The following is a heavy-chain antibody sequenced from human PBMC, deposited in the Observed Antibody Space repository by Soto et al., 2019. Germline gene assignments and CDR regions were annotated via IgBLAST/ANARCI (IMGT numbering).Heavy chain of an antibody. J-gene: IGHJ5*02. CDR2: LYYSGST. V-gene: IGHV4-59*07. Sequence: SDTLSLTCTVSGGSISGYYSSWIRQPPGKGLEWIGYLYYSGSTNYNPSHKSRVTISIDTSKNQFSLKLSSVTAADTAVYYCAMTYYDFWSGYWRWFDPWGQGTLVTVS. CDR3: AMTYYDFWSGYWRWFDP. CDR1: GGSISGYY. D-gene: IGHD3-3*01.